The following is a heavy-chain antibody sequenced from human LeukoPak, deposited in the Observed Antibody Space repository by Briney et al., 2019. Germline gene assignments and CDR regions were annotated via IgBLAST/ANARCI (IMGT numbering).Heavy chain of an antibody. CDR2: ISYDGTNK. CDR3: ARDRGATGYCSGGSCYSHFDY. V-gene: IGHV3-30-3*01. D-gene: IGHD2-15*01. J-gene: IGHJ4*02. Sequence: PGGSLRLSCAASGFTFSSFAIHWVRQAPGEGLEWVAVISYDGTNKYYADYVKGRFTISRDNSKNTLYLQMNSLRAEDTAVYYCARDRGATGYCSGGSCYSHFDYWGQGALVTVSS. CDR1: GFTFSSFA.